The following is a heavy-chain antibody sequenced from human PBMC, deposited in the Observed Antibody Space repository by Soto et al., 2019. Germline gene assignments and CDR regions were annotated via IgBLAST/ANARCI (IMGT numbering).Heavy chain of an antibody. D-gene: IGHD3-10*01. CDR1: GYTFTSYY. CDR3: ARDRASIKRGYGSGSYFGKNYYYGMDV. CDR2: INPSGGST. J-gene: IGHJ6*02. V-gene: IGHV1-46*01. Sequence: ASVKVSCKASGYTFTSYYMHWVRQAPGQGLEWMGIINPSGGSTSYAQKFQGRVTMTRDTATSTVYMELSSLRSEDTAVYYCARDRASIKRGYGSGSYFGKNYYYGMDVWGQGTTVTVSS.